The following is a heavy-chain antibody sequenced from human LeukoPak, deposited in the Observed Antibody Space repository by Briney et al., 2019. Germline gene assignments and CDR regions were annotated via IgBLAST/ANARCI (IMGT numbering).Heavy chain of an antibody. CDR1: GFTFSDYY. Sequence: PGGSLRLSCAASGFTFSDYYISWIRQAPGKGLEWVSYISSSGSTIYYADSVKGRFTISRDNAKNSLYLQMNSLRAEDTAVYYCARDSILEWLLPQYYYYYMDVWGKGTTVTVSS. V-gene: IGHV3-11*04. D-gene: IGHD3-3*01. CDR3: ARDSILEWLLPQYYYYYMDV. CDR2: ISSSGSTI. J-gene: IGHJ6*03.